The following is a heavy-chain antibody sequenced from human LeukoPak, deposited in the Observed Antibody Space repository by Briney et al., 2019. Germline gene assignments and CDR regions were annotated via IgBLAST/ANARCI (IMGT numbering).Heavy chain of an antibody. V-gene: IGHV4-31*03. J-gene: IGHJ4*02. CDR3: ARDQDGPTGYSYGVDY. CDR1: GGSISSGGYY. Sequence: SETLSLTCTVSGGSISSGGYYWSWIRQHPGKGLEWIGYIYYSGSTYYNPSLKSRVTISVDTSKNQFSLKLSSVTAADTAVYYCARDQDGPTGYSYGVDYWGQGTLVTVSS. D-gene: IGHD5-18*01. CDR2: IYYSGST.